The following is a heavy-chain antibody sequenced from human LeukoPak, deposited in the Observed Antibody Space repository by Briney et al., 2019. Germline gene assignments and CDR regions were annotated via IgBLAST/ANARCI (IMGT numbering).Heavy chain of an antibody. CDR1: GGSMSSYY. V-gene: IGHV4-59*01. J-gene: IGHJ4*02. CDR2: IYYSGST. CDR3: ARARDYYDSSGFLY. Sequence: SETLSLTCTVSGGSMSSYYWSWIRQPPGKGLEWIGYIYYSGSTNYSPSLKGRVTMSADTSKDQFSLKLTSVTAADTAVYYCARARDYYDSSGFLYWGQGTLVTVSS. D-gene: IGHD3-22*01.